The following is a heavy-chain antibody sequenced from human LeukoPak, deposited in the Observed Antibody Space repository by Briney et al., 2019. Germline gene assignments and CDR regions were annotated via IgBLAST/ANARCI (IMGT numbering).Heavy chain of an antibody. D-gene: IGHD3-10*01. J-gene: IGHJ4*02. V-gene: IGHV3-23*01. Sequence: GGSLRLSCAASGFTFSSYAMSWVRQAPGKGLEWVSPISGSGGSTYYADSVNGRFTISRDNYKKTLNLQMNSLRAEDTAVYYCARSITMVRGVPYYFDYWGQGTLVTVSS. CDR1: GFTFSSYA. CDR2: ISGSGGST. CDR3: ARSITMVRGVPYYFDY.